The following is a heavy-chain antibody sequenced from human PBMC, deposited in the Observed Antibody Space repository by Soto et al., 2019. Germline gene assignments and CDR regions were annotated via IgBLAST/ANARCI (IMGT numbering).Heavy chain of an antibody. D-gene: IGHD3-10*02. J-gene: IGHJ4*01. CDR1: GGSISSYY. Sequence: PSETLSLTCTVSGGSISSYYWSWIRQPPGKGLEWIGYIYYSGSTNYNPSLKSRVTISVDTSKNQFSLKLSSVTAADTAVYYCASVVFRCSPKGSPYFD. CDR3: ASVVFRCSPKGSPYFD. CDR2: IYYSGST. V-gene: IGHV4-59*01.